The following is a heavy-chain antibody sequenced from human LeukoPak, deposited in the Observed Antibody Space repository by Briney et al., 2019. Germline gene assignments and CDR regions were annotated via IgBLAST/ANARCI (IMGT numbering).Heavy chain of an antibody. V-gene: IGHV1-2*02. CDR1: GYTFTGYY. CDR2: INPNSGGT. CDR3: AASVRRAAAYYFDY. J-gene: IGHJ4*02. Sequence: ASVKVSCKASGYTFTGYYMHWVRQAPGQGLELMGWINPNSGGTNYAQEFQGRVTMTRDTSISTAYMELSRLRSDDTAVYYCAASVRRAAAYYFDYWGQGTLVTVSS. D-gene: IGHD2-15*01.